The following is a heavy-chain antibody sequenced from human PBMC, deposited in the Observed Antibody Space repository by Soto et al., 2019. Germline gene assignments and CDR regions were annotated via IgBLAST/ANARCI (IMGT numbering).Heavy chain of an antibody. J-gene: IGHJ6*02. V-gene: IGHV3-33*01. CDR1: GFTFSSYG. D-gene: IGHD3-10*01. CDR2: IWYDGSNK. CDR3: ARALPITMVRGVITYAGMDV. Sequence: QVQLVESGGGVVQPGRSLRLSCAASGFTFSSYGMHWVRQAPGKGLEWVAVIWYDGSNKYYADSVKGRFTISRDNSKNTLYRQMNSLSAEDTAVYYCARALPITMVRGVITYAGMDVWGQGTTVTVSS.